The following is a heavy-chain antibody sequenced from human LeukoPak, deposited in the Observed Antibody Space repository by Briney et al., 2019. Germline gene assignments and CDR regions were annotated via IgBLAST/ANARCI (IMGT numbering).Heavy chain of an antibody. CDR2: INSDGSST. V-gene: IGHV3-74*01. D-gene: IGHD4-17*01. CDR1: GFTFSSYW. CDR3: ARGFPTTVTVDY. J-gene: IGHJ4*02. Sequence: PGGSLRLSCAASGFTFSSYWMHWVRQAPGKGLVWVSRINSDGSSTSCADSVKGRFTISRDNAKNTLYLQMNSLRAEDTAVYYCARGFPTTVTVDYWGQGTLVTVSS.